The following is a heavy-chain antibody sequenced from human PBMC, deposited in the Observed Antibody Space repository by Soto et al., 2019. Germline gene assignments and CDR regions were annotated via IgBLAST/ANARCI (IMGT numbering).Heavy chain of an antibody. D-gene: IGHD1-1*01. CDR2: IWHDGKKI. CDR1: GFTFSDYG. J-gene: IGHJ4*02. CDR3: ARGRFRNDDFFDY. Sequence: QVQLVDSGGGVVQPGTSLRLSCAASGFTFSDYGMHWVRQAPGKGPEWVAVIWHDGKKIYYGDSVQGRFTISRDNSRNTLYLQMNSLRVEDTAVYYCARGRFRNDDFFDYWGQGTLVTVST. V-gene: IGHV3-33*01.